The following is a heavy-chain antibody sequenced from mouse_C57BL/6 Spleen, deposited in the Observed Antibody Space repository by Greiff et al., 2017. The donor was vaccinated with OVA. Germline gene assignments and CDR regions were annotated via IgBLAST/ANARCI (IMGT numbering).Heavy chain of an antibody. V-gene: IGHV1-80*01. CDR1: GYAFSSYW. CDR2: IYPGDGDT. CDR3: ARSGTYYDYDYAMDY. Sequence: QVQLKESGAELVKPGASVKISCKASGYAFSSYWMNWVKQRPGKGLEWIGQIYPGDGDTNYNGKFKGKATLTADKSSSTAYMQLSSLTSEDSAVYFCARSGTYYDYDYAMDYWGQGTSVTVSS. D-gene: IGHD2-4*01. J-gene: IGHJ4*01.